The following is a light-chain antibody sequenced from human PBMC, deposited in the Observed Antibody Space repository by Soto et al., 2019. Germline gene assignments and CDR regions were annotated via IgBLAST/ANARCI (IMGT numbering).Light chain of an antibody. CDR1: SSDVGGYNY. V-gene: IGLV2-14*03. CDR2: DVS. J-gene: IGLJ1*01. Sequence: QCVLTQPASVSGYPGQSITISCTGTSSDVGGYNYVSWYQHHPGKAPKLIIYDVSNRPSGVSIRFSGSKSDNTASLTISGLQPEDEADYHCSSYTTSNTRQIVFGTGTKVTVL. CDR3: SSYTTSNTRQIV.